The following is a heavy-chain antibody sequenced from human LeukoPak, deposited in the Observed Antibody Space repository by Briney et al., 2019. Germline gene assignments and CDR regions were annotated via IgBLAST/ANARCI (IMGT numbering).Heavy chain of an antibody. CDR3: AKGGRLHQNDY. D-gene: IGHD2-21*02. CDR1: GFTFSIYS. J-gene: IGHJ4*02. Sequence: GGSLRLSCAASGFTFSIYSMNWVRQAPGKGLEWVSSISSSSSYIYYADSVKGRFTISRDNAKNSLYLQMNSLRAEDTAVYYCAKGGRLHQNDYWGQGTLVTVSS. V-gene: IGHV3-21*01. CDR2: ISSSSSYI.